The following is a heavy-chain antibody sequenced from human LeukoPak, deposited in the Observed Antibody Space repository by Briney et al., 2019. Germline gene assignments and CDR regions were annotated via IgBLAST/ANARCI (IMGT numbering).Heavy chain of an antibody. CDR3: ARLFYNGFDI. Sequence: PGGSLRLSCAASGFTFRSFEMNWGRQAPGKGLEWVSYISSSGSSKYYADSVRGRFTISRDNTKNSLSLQMNSLRAEDTAVYYCARLFYNGFDIWGQGTMVTVSS. CDR2: ISSSGSSK. J-gene: IGHJ3*02. V-gene: IGHV3-48*03. CDR1: GFTFRSFE. D-gene: IGHD1/OR15-1a*01.